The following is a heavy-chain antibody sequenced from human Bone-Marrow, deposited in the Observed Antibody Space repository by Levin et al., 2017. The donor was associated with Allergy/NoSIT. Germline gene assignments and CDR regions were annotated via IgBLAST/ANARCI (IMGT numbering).Heavy chain of an antibody. J-gene: IGHJ4*02. V-gene: IGHV3-53*01. D-gene: IGHD1-20*01. CDR3: ARDNFDTPGELDY. Sequence: PGGSLRLSCAASGFVVSSNHMSWVRQAPGKGLEWLSVTYSGGSTFYRDSVKDRLTITRDNFKNTLYLQMRSLRAEDTGIYYCARDNFDTPGELDYWGQGTLVTVSS. CDR1: GFVVSSNH. CDR2: TYSGGST.